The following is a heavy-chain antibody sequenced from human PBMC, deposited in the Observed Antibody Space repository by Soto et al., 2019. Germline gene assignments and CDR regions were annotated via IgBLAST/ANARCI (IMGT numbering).Heavy chain of an antibody. Sequence: GESLKISCTGSGYSFTSYWLSWVRQMPGKGLERMGRIDPSDSYTNYSPSFQGHVTISADKSISTAYLQWSSLKASDTAMYYCARFDYGSVRPLYGMDVWGQGTTVTVSS. CDR3: ARFDYGSVRPLYGMDV. J-gene: IGHJ6*02. V-gene: IGHV5-10-1*01. CDR2: IDPSDSYT. D-gene: IGHD6-25*01. CDR1: GYSFTSYW.